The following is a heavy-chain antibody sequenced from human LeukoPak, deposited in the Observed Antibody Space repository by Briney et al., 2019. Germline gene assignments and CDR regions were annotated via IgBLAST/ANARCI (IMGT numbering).Heavy chain of an antibody. CDR3: ARDPRSSSSDFDY. Sequence: GASVKVSCKASGYTFTSYGINWVRQAPGQGLEWMGWISAYNDNTNYAQKFQGRVTMTTDTATSTAYMELRSLRSDDTAVYYCARDPRSSSSDFDYWGQGTLVTVSS. D-gene: IGHD6-6*01. J-gene: IGHJ4*02. CDR1: GYTFTSYG. V-gene: IGHV1-18*01. CDR2: ISAYNDNT.